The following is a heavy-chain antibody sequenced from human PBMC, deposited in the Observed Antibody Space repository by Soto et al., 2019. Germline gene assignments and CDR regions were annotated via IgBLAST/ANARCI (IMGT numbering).Heavy chain of an antibody. CDR3: ARDGRYGDYEGGWFDP. V-gene: IGHV1-2*02. J-gene: IGHJ5*02. CDR1: GYTFTGYY. D-gene: IGHD4-17*01. CDR2: INPNSGGT. Sequence: ASVKVSCKASGYTFTGYYMHWVRQAPGQGLEWMGWINPNSGGTNYAQKFQGRVTMTRDTSISTAYMELIRLRSHDTAVYYCARDGRYGDYEGGWFDPWGQGTLVAVSS.